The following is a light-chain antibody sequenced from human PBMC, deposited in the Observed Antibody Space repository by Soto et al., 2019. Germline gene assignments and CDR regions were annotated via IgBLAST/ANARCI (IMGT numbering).Light chain of an antibody. CDR2: DVN. CDR1: SSDVGSYDF. Sequence: QSALTQPRSVSGSPGQSVTISCTGTSSDVGSYDFVSWYQQHPGKAPKFIIYDVNKRPSGVPDRFSGSKSGNTASLTISGLQAEDEADYYCCSYAGSYTLLFGGGTKLTVL. CDR3: CSYAGSYTLL. V-gene: IGLV2-11*01. J-gene: IGLJ2*01.